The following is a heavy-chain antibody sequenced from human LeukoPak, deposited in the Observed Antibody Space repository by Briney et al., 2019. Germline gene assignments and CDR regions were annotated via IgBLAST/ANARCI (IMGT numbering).Heavy chain of an antibody. CDR3: AADGPADLFDGSEDPPRDAFEI. J-gene: IGHJ3*02. V-gene: IGHV1-58*02. CDR1: GFTFSSST. Sequence: AASVKVSCKASGFTFSSSTMQWVRQARGQRLEWIGWIVVGSGNTNYAQKFQGRVTISRDMSTSTAYMELSSLTSEDTAVFYCAADGPADLFDGSEDPPRDAFEIWGQGTMVTVSS. D-gene: IGHD3-22*01. CDR2: IVVGSGNT.